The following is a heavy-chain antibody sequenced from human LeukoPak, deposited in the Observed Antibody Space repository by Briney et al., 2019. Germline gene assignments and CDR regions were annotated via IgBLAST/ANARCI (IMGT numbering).Heavy chain of an antibody. CDR2: INPSGGTT. J-gene: IGHJ4*01. D-gene: IGHD2-21*02. V-gene: IGHV1-46*01. CDR1: GYIFTTYF. Sequence: ASVTVSCKASGYIFTTYFMHWVRQAPGQGGEGMGFINPSGGTTDYSQTFQGRVTITRDTSTSKVYMALSSLRSEDTAVYYCASARGHGDMIDYWGQGTLVTVSS. CDR3: ASARGHGDMIDY.